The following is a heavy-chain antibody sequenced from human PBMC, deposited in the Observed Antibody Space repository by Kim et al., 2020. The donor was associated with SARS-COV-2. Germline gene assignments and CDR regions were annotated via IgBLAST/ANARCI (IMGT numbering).Heavy chain of an antibody. V-gene: IGHV3-7*01. CDR2: EGSEK. CDR3: RGVPAGDY. Sequence: EGSEKNYRGTVKGRFTICRDNAKKSLYLQMNSLRAEDTAVYYCRGVPAGDYWGQGTLVTVSS. J-gene: IGHJ4*02.